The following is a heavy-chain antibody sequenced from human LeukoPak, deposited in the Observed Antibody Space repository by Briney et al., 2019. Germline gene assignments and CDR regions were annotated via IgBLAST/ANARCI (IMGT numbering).Heavy chain of an antibody. CDR1: GFTFSSYS. CDR3: ASLWELLTWPYFDY. Sequence: GGSLRLSCAASGFTFSSYSMNWVRQAPGKGLEWVSSISSSSSYIYYADSVKGRFTISRDNAKNSLYLQMNSLRAEDTAVYYCASLWELLTWPYFDYWGQGTLVTVSS. V-gene: IGHV3-21*01. CDR2: ISSSSSYI. D-gene: IGHD1-26*01. J-gene: IGHJ4*02.